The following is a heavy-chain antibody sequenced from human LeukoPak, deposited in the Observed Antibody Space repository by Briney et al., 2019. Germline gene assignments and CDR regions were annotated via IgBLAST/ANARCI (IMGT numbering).Heavy chain of an antibody. D-gene: IGHD3-10*01. V-gene: IGHV3-23*01. CDR2: ISGSGGST. CDR1: GFTFSTYG. J-gene: IGHJ4*02. CDR3: AGRGSGSYFDF. Sequence: GGSLRLSCSASGFTFSTYGMNWVRQAPGKGLEWVSAISGSGGSTYYADSVKGRFTISRDNSKNTLYLQMNSLRAEDTAVYYCAGRGSGSYFDFWGQGTLVTVSS.